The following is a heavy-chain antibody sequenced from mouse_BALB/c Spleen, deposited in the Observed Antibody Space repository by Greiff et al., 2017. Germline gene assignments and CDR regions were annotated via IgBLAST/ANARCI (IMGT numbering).Heavy chain of an antibody. CDR2: IYPGNSDT. Sequence: EVMLVESGTVLARPGASVKMSCKASGYTFTSYWMHWVKQRPGQGLEWIGAIYPGNSDTSYNQKFKGKAKLTAVTSTSTAYMELSSLTNEDSAVYYCTRKYGNAWFAYWGQGTLVTVSA. J-gene: IGHJ3*01. CDR1: GYTFTSYW. V-gene: IGHV1-5*01. D-gene: IGHD2-10*02. CDR3: TRKYGNAWFAY.